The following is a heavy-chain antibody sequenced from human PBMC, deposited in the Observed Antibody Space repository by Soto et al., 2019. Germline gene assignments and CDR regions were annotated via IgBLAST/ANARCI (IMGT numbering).Heavy chain of an antibody. CDR2: ISYDGSNK. CDR1: GFTFSSHG. Sequence: GGSLRLSCAASGFTFSSHGMHWVRQAPGKGLEWVSVISYDGSNKYYADLVKGRFTISRDNSKNTLYLQMNSLRAEDTAVYYCARDLSEKRLVHYYVEYCGQGTRVTVSS. CDR3: ARDLSEKRLVHYYVEY. V-gene: IGHV3-30*03. J-gene: IGHJ4*02.